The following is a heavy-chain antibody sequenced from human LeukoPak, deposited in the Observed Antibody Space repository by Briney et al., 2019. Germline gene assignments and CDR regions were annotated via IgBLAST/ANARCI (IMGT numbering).Heavy chain of an antibody. D-gene: IGHD2-2*01. V-gene: IGHV4-30-2*01. Sequence: SETLSLTCAVSGGSISSGGYSWSWIRQPPGKGLEWIGYIYHSGSTYYNPSLKNRVTISVDRSKNQFSLKLSSVTAADTAVYYCAREGPRYCSSTSCRNYYYYGMDVWGQGTTVTVSS. J-gene: IGHJ6*02. CDR3: AREGPRYCSSTSCRNYYYYGMDV. CDR2: IYHSGST. CDR1: GGSISSGGYS.